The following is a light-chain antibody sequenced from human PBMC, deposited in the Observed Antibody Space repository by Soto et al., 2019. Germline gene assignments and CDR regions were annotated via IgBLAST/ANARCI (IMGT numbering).Light chain of an antibody. Sequence: IQLTQSPSSLSASIGDRVTITCRASQGISSYLAWYQQKPGKAPKLLIYAASTLQSGVPSRFSGGGSGTDFTRTISSLQPEDFATYYCQQFNSPLTFGGGTKVDIK. J-gene: IGKJ4*01. CDR3: QQFNSPLT. V-gene: IGKV1-9*01. CDR2: AAS. CDR1: QGISSY.